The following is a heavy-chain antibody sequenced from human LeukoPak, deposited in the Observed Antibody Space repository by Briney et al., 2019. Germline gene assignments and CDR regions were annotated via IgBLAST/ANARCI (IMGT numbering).Heavy chain of an antibody. D-gene: IGHD4-17*01. J-gene: IGHJ5*02. CDR2: ISYDGSNK. CDR1: GFTFSSYG. CDR3: ARDYGDYGWFDP. Sequence: GGSLRLSCAASGFTFSSYGIHWVRKAPGKGLEWVAVISYDGSNKYYADSVKGRFTISRDNSKNTLYLQMNSLRAEDTAVYYCARDYGDYGWFDPWGQGTLVTVSS. V-gene: IGHV3-30*03.